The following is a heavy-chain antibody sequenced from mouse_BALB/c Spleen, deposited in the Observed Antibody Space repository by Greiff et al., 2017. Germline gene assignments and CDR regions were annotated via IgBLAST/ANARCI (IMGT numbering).Heavy chain of an antibody. Sequence: EVKLVESGPGLVKPSQSLSLTCTVTGYSITSDYAWNWIRQFPGNKLEWMGYISYSGSTSYNPSLKSRISITRDTSKNQFFLQLNSVTTEDTATYYCARSHYYYGSSPYYYAMDYWGQGTSVTVSS. CDR2: ISYSGST. V-gene: IGHV3-2*02. CDR3: ARSHYYYGSSPYYYAMDY. D-gene: IGHD1-1*01. J-gene: IGHJ4*01. CDR1: GYSITSDYA.